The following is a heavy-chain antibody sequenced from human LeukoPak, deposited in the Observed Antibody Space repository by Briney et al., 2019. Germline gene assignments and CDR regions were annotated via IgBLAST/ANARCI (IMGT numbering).Heavy chain of an antibody. J-gene: IGHJ4*02. CDR3: ASPPGYSSY. V-gene: IGHV3-48*01. CDR2: ISSSSSTI. Sequence: GGSLRLSCAASGFTFSSYSMNWVRQAPGKGLEWVSYISSSSSTIYYADSVKGRSTISRDNAKNSPYLQMNSLRAEDTAVYYCASPPGYSSYWGQGTLVTVSS. CDR1: GFTFSSYS. D-gene: IGHD6-19*01.